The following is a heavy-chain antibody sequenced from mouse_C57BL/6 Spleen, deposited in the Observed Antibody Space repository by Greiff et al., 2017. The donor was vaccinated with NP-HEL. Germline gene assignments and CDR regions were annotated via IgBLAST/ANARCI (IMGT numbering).Heavy chain of an antibody. Sequence: VQLQQSGPVLVKPGASVKMSCKASGYTFTDYYMNWVKQSHGKSLEWIGVINPYNGGTSYNQKFKGKATLTVDKSSSTAYMDLNSLTSEDSAVYYCARQNPYAMDYWGQGTSVTVSS. CDR2: INPYNGGT. CDR3: ARQNPYAMDY. J-gene: IGHJ4*01. CDR1: GYTFTDYY. V-gene: IGHV1-19*01.